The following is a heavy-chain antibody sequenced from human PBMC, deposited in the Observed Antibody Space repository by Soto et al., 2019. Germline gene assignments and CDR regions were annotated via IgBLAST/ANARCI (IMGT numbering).Heavy chain of an antibody. V-gene: IGHV3-23*01. CDR2: ISGSGGST. CDR3: AGPGLYCSGGSCYSFLGRWGMDV. CDR1: GFTFSSYA. D-gene: IGHD2-15*01. Sequence: EVQLLESGGGLVQPGGSLRLSCAASGFTFSSYAMSWVRQAPGKGLEWVSAISGSGGSTYYADSVKGRFTISRDNSKNTLYLQMNSLRAEDTAVYYCAGPGLYCSGGSCYSFLGRWGMDVWGKGTTVTVSS. J-gene: IGHJ6*03.